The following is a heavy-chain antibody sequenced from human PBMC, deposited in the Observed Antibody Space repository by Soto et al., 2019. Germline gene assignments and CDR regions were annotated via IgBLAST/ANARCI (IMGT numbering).Heavy chain of an antibody. CDR2: VSIGGST. D-gene: IGHD2-15*01. CDR3: AKRRGAGGHFDY. V-gene: IGHV3-23*01. J-gene: IGHJ4*02. CDR1: GFTFSSYA. Sequence: GGSPRLSCAASGFTFSSYAMGWVRQGPGKGLEWVAVVSIGGSTHYADSVRGRFIISRDNSKNTLSLQMNSLTAEDTAIYFCAKRRGAGGHFDYWGQGALVTVSS.